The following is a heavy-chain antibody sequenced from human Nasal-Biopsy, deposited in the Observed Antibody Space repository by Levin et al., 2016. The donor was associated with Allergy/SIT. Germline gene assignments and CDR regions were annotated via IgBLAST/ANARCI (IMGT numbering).Heavy chain of an antibody. CDR1: GFTFSHYE. V-gene: IGHV3-48*03. CDR3: AREARYSSSSY. CDR2: ISSSGTFI. J-gene: IGHJ4*02. D-gene: IGHD6-13*01. Sequence: GGSLRLSCVASGFTFSHYEMNWVRQAPGKGLEWVSHISSSGTFIYYADSVKGRFTISRDNAKNSLYLQMNSLRAEDTAVYYCAREARYSSSSYWGQGTLVTVSS.